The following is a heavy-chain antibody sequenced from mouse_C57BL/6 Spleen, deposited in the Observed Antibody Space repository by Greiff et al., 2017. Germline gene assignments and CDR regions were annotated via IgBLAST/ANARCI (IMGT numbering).Heavy chain of an antibody. CDR1: GYTFTSYW. CDR3: ARSDLDY. V-gene: IGHV1-69*01. J-gene: IGHJ2*01. Sequence: VQLQQPGAELVMPGASVKLSCKASGYTFTSYWMHWVKQRPGQGLEWIGVIDPSDSYTNYNQKFKGKATLTVDKSSSTAYMQLSSLTSEDSAVXYCARSDLDYWGQGTTLTVSS. CDR2: IDPSDSYT.